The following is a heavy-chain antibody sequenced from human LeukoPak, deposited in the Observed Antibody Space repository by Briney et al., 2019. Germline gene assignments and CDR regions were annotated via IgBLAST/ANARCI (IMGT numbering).Heavy chain of an antibody. CDR2: IYYGGST. V-gene: IGHV4-39*07. CDR3: ARGGGQYYYDSSGYYPTSFDY. D-gene: IGHD3-22*01. CDR1: GGSISGSSYY. Sequence: PSETLSLTCTVSGGSISGSSYYWGWIRQPPGKGLEWIGSIYYGGSTYYNPSLKSRVTISVDRSKNQFSLKLSSVTAADTAVYYCARGGGQYYYDSSGYYPTSFDYWGQGTLVTVSS. J-gene: IGHJ4*02.